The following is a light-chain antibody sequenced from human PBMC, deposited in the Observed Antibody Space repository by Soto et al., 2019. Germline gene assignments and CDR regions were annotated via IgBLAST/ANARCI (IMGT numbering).Light chain of an antibody. J-gene: IGKJ2*01. CDR3: QQYGSSPMYT. Sequence: EIVLTQSPGTLSLSPGERATLSCRASQSVSSSHLAWYQQKPGQAPRLLIYGASGRATGIPDRFSGSGSGTDFTLTISRLEPEDFAVYYCQQYGSSPMYTFGQGTKLEIK. V-gene: IGKV3-20*01. CDR1: QSVSSSH. CDR2: GAS.